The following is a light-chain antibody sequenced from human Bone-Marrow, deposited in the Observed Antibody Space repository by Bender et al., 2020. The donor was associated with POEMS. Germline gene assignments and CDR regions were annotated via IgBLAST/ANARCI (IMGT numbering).Light chain of an antibody. CDR1: SSNIGAHA. CDR2: SSH. CDR3: AVWDDSINGWV. V-gene: IGLV1-44*01. Sequence: QSVLTQPPSASGTPGQRVTISCSGGSSNIGAHAVNWYQHLPGTAPKLLIYSSHLPPSEVPDRFSGSRSGTSAYLAISGIQSEDEADYYCAVWDDSINGWVFGGGTKLTVL. J-gene: IGLJ3*02.